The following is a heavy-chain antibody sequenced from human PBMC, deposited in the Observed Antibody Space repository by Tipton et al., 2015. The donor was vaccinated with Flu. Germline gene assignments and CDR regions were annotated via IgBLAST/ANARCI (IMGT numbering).Heavy chain of an antibody. J-gene: IGHJ6*03. CDR3: ARLVRGIIIDYYYHMDI. D-gene: IGHD3-10*02. CDR2: IYYNGNA. Sequence: TLSLTCTVSGGSIRSHYWNWIRQPPGKGLEWIGYIYYNGNANYNPSLKSRVTISLDTSKNQFSLKLSSVTAADTAVYYCARLVRGIIIDYYYHMDIWGKGTTVTVSS. CDR1: GGSIRSHY. V-gene: IGHV4-59*08.